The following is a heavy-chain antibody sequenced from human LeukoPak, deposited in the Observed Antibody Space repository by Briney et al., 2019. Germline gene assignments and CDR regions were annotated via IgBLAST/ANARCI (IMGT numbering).Heavy chain of an antibody. Sequence: ASVKVSCETSGYSFTSYYIHWVRQAPGQGLEWMGWINPSSGGTEYAQKFQGRVTMTGDTSISTAYMELSRLRSDDTAVYYCARDRGSSWYVDYWGQGTLVTVSS. V-gene: IGHV1-2*02. CDR3: ARDRGSSWYVDY. D-gene: IGHD6-13*01. CDR1: GYSFTSYY. J-gene: IGHJ4*02. CDR2: INPSSGGT.